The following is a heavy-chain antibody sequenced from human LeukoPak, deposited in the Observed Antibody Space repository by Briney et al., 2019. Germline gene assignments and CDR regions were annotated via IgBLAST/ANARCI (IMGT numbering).Heavy chain of an antibody. J-gene: IGHJ4*02. CDR2: IYYDGST. D-gene: IGHD3-10*01. V-gene: IGHV4-59*08. CDR3: ARQGYYYGSGSAFDY. Sequence: PSETLSRTCTVSGGSISSYYWSWIRQPPGKGLEWIGYIYYDGSTNYNPSLKSRVTISVDTSKNQFSLKLSSVTAADTAVYYCARQGYYYGSGSAFDYWGQGTLVTVSS. CDR1: GGSISSYY.